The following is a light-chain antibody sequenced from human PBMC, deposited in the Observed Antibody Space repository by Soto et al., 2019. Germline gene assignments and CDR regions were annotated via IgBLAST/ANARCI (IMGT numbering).Light chain of an antibody. CDR1: QSIGTY. V-gene: IGKV1-39*01. Sequence: DIPMTQSPSSLSASVGDRVSITCRARQSIGTYLNWYQQKPGKAPKLLIYGATSLQSGVPSRFSGSGSGTEFTLTISSLLPEDFATYYCQQSYSTVSFGGGTKVQIK. CDR3: QQSYSTVS. J-gene: IGKJ4*01. CDR2: GAT.